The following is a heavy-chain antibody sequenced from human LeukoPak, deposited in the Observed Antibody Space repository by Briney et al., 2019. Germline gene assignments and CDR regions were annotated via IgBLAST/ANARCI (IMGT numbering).Heavy chain of an antibody. D-gene: IGHD3-22*01. Sequence: SETLSLTCTVSGGSITHSYWSWIRHSAGTGMEWIGRIHATGTTNYNPSFKNRVSMSLDMLTSQFSLTLSAVTVADTDTYYCARIFDRDVWGQGTLVTVSP. CDR1: GGSITHSY. J-gene: IGHJ3*01. CDR2: IHATGTT. V-gene: IGHV4-4*07. CDR3: ARIFDRDV.